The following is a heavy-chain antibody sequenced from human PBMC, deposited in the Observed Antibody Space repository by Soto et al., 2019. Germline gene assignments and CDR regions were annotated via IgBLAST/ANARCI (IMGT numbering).Heavy chain of an antibody. CDR3: ARTGTTALRYYFDY. V-gene: IGHV4-31*03. Sequence: QVQLQESGPGLVKPSQTLSLTCTVSGGSISSGGYYWSWIRQHPGKGLEWIGYIYYSGNTYYNASLKSRVTISVDTSKNQFFLNLSSVTAADTAVYYCARTGTTALRYYFDYWGQGTLVTVSS. CDR2: IYYSGNT. CDR1: GGSISSGGYY. J-gene: IGHJ4*02. D-gene: IGHD1-7*01.